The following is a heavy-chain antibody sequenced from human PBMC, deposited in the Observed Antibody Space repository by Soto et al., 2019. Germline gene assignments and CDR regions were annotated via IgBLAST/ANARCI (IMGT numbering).Heavy chain of an antibody. J-gene: IGHJ6*01. CDR2: IYYSGNT. Sequence: SETLSLTCTVSGGTISSGHYYWSWIRQHPGKGLEWIGYIYYSGNTYYNPSLKSRVSISVDTSNKEFSLKLRSVTAADTAVYYCARDRYSNSNYYYYGMDVWGPVTTVTASS. V-gene: IGHV4-31*02. CDR3: ARDRYSNSNYYYYGMDV. CDR1: GGTISSGHYY. D-gene: IGHD6-6*01.